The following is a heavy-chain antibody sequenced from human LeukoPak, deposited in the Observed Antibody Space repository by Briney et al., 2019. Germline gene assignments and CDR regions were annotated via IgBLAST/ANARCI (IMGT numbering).Heavy chain of an antibody. D-gene: IGHD2-2*01. V-gene: IGHV1-69*01. J-gene: IGHJ4*02. CDR3: AREISLGLHCSSTSCYGGGFDY. CDR1: GGTFGSYA. CDR2: IIPIFGTA. Sequence: SVKVSCKASGGTFGSYAISWVRQAPGQGLEWMGGIIPIFGTANYAQKLQGRVTITADESTSTAYMELSSLRSEDTAVYYCAREISLGLHCSSTSCYGGGFDYWGQGTLVTVSS.